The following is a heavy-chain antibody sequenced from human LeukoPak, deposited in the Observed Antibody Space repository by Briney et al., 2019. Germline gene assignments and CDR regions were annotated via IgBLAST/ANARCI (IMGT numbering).Heavy chain of an antibody. CDR3: ARFPLSLTGTTGAFDI. Sequence: ASVKVSCKASGGTFSSYAISWVRQAPGQGLEWMGGIIPIFGTANYAQKFQGRVTITTDESTSTAYMKLSSLRSEDTAVYYCARFPLSLTGTTGAFDIWGQGTMVTVSS. V-gene: IGHV1-69*05. CDR1: GGTFSSYA. CDR2: IIPIFGTA. J-gene: IGHJ3*02. D-gene: IGHD1-20*01.